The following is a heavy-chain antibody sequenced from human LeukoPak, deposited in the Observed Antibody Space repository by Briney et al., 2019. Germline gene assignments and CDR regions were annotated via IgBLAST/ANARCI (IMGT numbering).Heavy chain of an antibody. CDR1: GFAFRSYA. J-gene: IGHJ6*03. D-gene: IGHD2/OR15-2a*01. V-gene: IGHV3-30*04. CDR2: ISYDGKNI. CDR3: AKGVLSYYYMDV. Sequence: GGSLRLSCEASGFAFRSYAMHWVRQAPGKGLEWLTVISYDGKNIDYANSVEGRFSISRDNSKRTLYLQMDSLRVEDTAVYFCAKGVLSYYYMDVWGKGTTVTVSS.